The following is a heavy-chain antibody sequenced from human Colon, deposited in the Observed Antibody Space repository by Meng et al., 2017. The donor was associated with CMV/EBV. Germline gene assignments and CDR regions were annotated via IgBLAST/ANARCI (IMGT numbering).Heavy chain of an antibody. CDR3: ARDRSVVPAAVYYYYGMDV. CDR2: ISSSSSYI. D-gene: IGHD2-2*01. Sequence: GGSLRLSCAASGFTFSSYSMNWVRQAPGKGLEWVSSISSSSSYIYYTDSVKGRFTISRDNAKNSLYLQMNRLRAEDTAVYYCARDRSVVPAAVYYYYGMDVWGQGTTVTVSS. J-gene: IGHJ6*02. CDR1: GFTFSSYS. V-gene: IGHV3-21*01.